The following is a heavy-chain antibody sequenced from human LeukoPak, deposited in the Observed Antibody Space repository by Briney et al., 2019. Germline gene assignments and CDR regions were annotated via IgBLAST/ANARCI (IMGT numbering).Heavy chain of an antibody. CDR2: MNPNSGNT. Sequence: ASVKVSCKASGYTFTSYDINWVRQATGQGLEWMGWMNPNSGNTGYAQKFQGRVTMTTDTSTSTTYMELRSLRSGDTAIYYCARSLPRSSDAFDIWGQGTMVTVSS. J-gene: IGHJ3*02. V-gene: IGHV1-8*01. CDR3: ARSLPRSSDAFDI. D-gene: IGHD4-17*01. CDR1: GYTFTSYD.